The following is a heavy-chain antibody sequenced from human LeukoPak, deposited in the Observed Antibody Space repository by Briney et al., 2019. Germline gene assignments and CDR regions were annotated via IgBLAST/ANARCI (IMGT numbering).Heavy chain of an antibody. J-gene: IGHJ4*02. Sequence: PSETLSLTCTVSGGSISSYYWSWIWQPPGKGLEWIAYISDIGSTNYNPSLKSRVTISLDTSKNQFSLKLSSVTAADTAVYYCAGHHPRNTVDFWGQGTLVTVSS. D-gene: IGHD2/OR15-2a*01. CDR2: ISDIGST. V-gene: IGHV4-59*08. CDR3: AGHHPRNTVDF. CDR1: GGSISSYY.